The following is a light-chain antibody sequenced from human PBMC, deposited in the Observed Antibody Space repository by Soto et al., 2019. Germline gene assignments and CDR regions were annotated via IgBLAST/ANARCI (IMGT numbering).Light chain of an antibody. J-gene: IGKJ1*01. CDR3: NQYNSAPRT. CDR2: AAS. CDR1: QGIGNY. V-gene: IGKV1-27*01. Sequence: DIQMTQSPSSLSASLGDRVTITCRASQGIGNYLAWYQLQPGKVPKLLIYAASTLQSGVPSRFSGSGSGTASTINISSLQLEDVEAYFCNQYNSAPRTFGQGTKVEI.